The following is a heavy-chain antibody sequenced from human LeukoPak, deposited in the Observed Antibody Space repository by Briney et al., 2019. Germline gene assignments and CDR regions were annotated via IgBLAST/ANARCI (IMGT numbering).Heavy chain of an antibody. CDR1: GFTFSNYW. J-gene: IGHJ4*02. V-gene: IGHV3-7*03. Sequence: GGSLRLSCAASGFTFSNYWMTWVRQAPGKGLEWVASIKQDGSEKYYVDSVKGRFTISRDNAKNSLYLQMNSLRAEDTAIYYCARDKSAGADTGSSFYYWGQEALVTVSS. CDR2: IKQDGSEK. D-gene: IGHD3-10*01. CDR3: ARDKSAGADTGSSFYY.